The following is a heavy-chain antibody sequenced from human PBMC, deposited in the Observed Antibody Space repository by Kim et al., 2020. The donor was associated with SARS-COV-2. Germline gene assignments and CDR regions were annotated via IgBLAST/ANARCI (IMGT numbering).Heavy chain of an antibody. V-gene: IGHV4-39*07. Sequence: SETLSLTCTVSGGSISSSSYYWGWIRQPPGKGLEWIGSIYYSGSTYYNPSLKSRVTISVDTSKNQFSLKLSSVTAADTAVYYCARDRVVCSGGSCYEDYYYGMDVWGQGTTVTVSS. CDR3: ARDRVVCSGGSCYEDYYYGMDV. J-gene: IGHJ6*02. D-gene: IGHD2-15*01. CDR1: GGSISSSSYY. CDR2: IYYSGST.